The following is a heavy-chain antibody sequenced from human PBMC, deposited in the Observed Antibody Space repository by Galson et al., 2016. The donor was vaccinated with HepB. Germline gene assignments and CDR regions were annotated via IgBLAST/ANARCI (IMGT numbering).Heavy chain of an antibody. J-gene: IGHJ6*02. CDR1: GYTFTSYG. V-gene: IGHV1-18*01. Sequence: SVKVSCKASGYTFTSYGTSWVRQAPGQGLEWMGWINAYNGNTNYAQNLQGRVTMTTDTTTSTAYMELRSLRPDDTAVYYCARDRGWELGYYYYYGMDVWGQGTTVTVSS. CDR3: ARDRGWELGYYYYYGMDV. CDR2: INAYNGNT. D-gene: IGHD1-26*01.